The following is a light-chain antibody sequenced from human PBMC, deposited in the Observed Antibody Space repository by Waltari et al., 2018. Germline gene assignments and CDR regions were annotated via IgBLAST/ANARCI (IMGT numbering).Light chain of an antibody. Sequence: DIVMTQPPDSLAVSLGERATINCKSSQSVLYSSNNKNYLAWYQQKPGQPPKLLIYWASTRESGVPDRFSGSGSATDFTLTISSLQAEDVAVYYCQQYYSIPPTFGQGTKVEIK. CDR2: WAS. V-gene: IGKV4-1*01. CDR3: QQYYSIPPT. J-gene: IGKJ1*01. CDR1: QSVLYSSNNKNY.